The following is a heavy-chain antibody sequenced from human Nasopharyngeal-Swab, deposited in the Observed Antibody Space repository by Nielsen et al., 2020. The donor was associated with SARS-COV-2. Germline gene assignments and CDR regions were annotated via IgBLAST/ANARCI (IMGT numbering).Heavy chain of an antibody. CDR3: AIENQEYANIWIDY. V-gene: IGHV7-4-1*02. J-gene: IGHJ4*02. Sequence: ASVKVSCKASGYTFTSNVLNWVRQAPGQGPEYIGWISTKTGAPTYAQAFKGRFVISLDTSVSTTYLQISSLKADDTAVYYCAIENQEYANIWIDYWGQGTQVTVSS. CDR1: GYTFTSNV. D-gene: IGHD1-1*01. CDR2: ISTKTGAP.